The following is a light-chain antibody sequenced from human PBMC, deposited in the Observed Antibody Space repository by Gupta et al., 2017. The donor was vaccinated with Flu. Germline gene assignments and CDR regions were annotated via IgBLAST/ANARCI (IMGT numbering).Light chain of an antibody. CDR2: LVS. CDR3: KQGAHWPWA. J-gene: IGKJ1*01. CDR1: QSLLYSDGSTV. Sequence: VTREQPASISCRSRQSLLYSDGSTVLHWFQQRPGQSPRRLIYLVSHRDSGVPDRFTGSGSGTEFTLKISRVEAEDVGIYFCKQGAHWPWAFGQGTKVEIK. V-gene: IGKV2-30*01.